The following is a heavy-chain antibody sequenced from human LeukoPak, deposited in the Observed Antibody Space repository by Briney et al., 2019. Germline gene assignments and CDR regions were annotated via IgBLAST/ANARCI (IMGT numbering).Heavy chain of an antibody. CDR1: GFTFSRFW. J-gene: IGHJ4*02. V-gene: IGHV3-7*02. Sequence: GGSLRLSCAASGFTFSRFWMNWVRQAPGRGLEWVANIDQSGGRNNYVDSVKGRFTISRHNAKNSLYLQMNSLRAEDTAVYYCASQYSSDWYYWGQGTLVTVSS. D-gene: IGHD6-19*01. CDR3: ASQYSSDWYY. CDR2: IDQSGGRN.